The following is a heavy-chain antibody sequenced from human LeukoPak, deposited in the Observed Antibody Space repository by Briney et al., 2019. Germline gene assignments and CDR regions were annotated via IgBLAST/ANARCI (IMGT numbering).Heavy chain of an antibody. CDR3: ARLGSGYHYNHYYGLDV. CDR2: VDGGDSET. J-gene: IGHJ6*02. Sequence: GESLKISCKGSGYMFINYWIAWVRQKPGKGLEWMGIVDGGDSETRYSPSFQGQVTMSADRSTSTAYLQWSSLTASDSAMYYCARLGSGYHYNHYYGLDVWGQGTTVTVS. D-gene: IGHD5-12*01. CDR1: GYMFINYW. V-gene: IGHV5-51*01.